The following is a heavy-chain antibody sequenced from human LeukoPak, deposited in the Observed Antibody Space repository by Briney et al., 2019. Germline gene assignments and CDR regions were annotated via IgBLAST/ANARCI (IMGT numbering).Heavy chain of an antibody. D-gene: IGHD3-10*01. V-gene: IGHV3-7*01. CDR1: GFIFNNYW. J-gene: IGHJ4*02. Sequence: GGSLRPSCAASGFIFNNYWMTWVRQTPGKGLEFVANIKEDGSEIFYLDSVKGRFTISRDNAKNSLYLQMNSLRAEDTAVYYCARAIMVRGVITNYFDYWGQGTLVTVSS. CDR2: IKEDGSEI. CDR3: ARAIMVRGVITNYFDY.